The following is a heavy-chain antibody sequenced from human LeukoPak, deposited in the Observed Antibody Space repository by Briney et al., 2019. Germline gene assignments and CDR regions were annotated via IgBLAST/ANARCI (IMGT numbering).Heavy chain of an antibody. CDR3: ASTGAEYYFDY. J-gene: IGHJ4*02. CDR2: ISSSSSTI. Sequence: GGSLRLSCAASGFTFSSYSMNWVRQAPGKGLEWASYISSSSSTIYYADSVKGRFTISRDNAKNSLYLQMNSLRAEDTAVYYCASTGAEYYFDYWGQGTLVTVSS. V-gene: IGHV3-48*01. D-gene: IGHD1-26*01. CDR1: GFTFSSYS.